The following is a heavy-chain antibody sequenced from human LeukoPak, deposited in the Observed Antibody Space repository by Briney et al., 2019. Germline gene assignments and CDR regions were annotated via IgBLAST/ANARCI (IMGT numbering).Heavy chain of an antibody. D-gene: IGHD3-10*01. V-gene: IGHV4-59*11. J-gene: IGHJ4*02. Sequence: SETLSLTCTVSGGSISSHYWSWIRQPPGQGLEWIGYVHSSGGANYNPSLNSRVTMSVDTSKDRLSLRLSSVTAADTAVYYCARVSLVRGAPDYYFDYWGQGTLVTVSS. CDR2: VHSSGGA. CDR3: ARVSLVRGAPDYYFDY. CDR1: GGSISSHY.